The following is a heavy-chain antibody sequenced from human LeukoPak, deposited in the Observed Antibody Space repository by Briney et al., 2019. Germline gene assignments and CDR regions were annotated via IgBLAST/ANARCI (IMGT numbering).Heavy chain of an antibody. CDR2: INHSGST. D-gene: IGHD6-13*01. CDR1: GGSFSGYY. V-gene: IGHV4-34*01. Sequence: SETLSLTCAVYGGSFSGYYWSWIRQPPGKGLEWIGEINHSGSTNYNPSLKSRVTISVDTSKNQFSLKLSSVTAADTAVYYCARREIAAAVDYWGQGTLVTVSS. CDR3: ARREIAAAVDY. J-gene: IGHJ4*02.